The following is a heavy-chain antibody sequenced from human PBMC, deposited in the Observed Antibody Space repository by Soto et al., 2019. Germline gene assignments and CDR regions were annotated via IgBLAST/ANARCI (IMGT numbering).Heavy chain of an antibody. CDR1: GYTFTGYY. D-gene: IGHD3-16*01. Sequence: ASVKVSCKASGYTFTGYYMHWVRQAPGQGLEWMGWINPNSGGTNYTQKFQGWVTMTRDTSISTAYMELSRLRSDDTALYYCARHRYYEGSVPGYGMDVWGQGTTVTVSS. V-gene: IGHV1-2*04. CDR3: ARHRYYEGSVPGYGMDV. J-gene: IGHJ6*02. CDR2: INPNSGGT.